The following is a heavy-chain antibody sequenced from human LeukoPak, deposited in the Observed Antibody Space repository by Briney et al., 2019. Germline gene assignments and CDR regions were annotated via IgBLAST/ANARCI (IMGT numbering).Heavy chain of an antibody. CDR2: ISYDGSNK. CDR1: GFTFSSYG. J-gene: IGHJ6*02. D-gene: IGHD4-17*01. V-gene: IGHV3-30*18. CDR3: AKDMRDGDYGGYYYYGMDV. Sequence: PGRSXRLSCAASGFTFSSYGMHWVRQAPGKGLEWVAVISYDGSNKYYADSEKGRFTISRDNSKNTLYLQMNSLRAEDTAVYYCAKDMRDGDYGGYYYYGMDVWGQGTTVTVSS.